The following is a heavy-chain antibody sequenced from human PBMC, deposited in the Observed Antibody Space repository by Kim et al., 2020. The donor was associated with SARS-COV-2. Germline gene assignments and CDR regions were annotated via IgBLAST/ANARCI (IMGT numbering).Heavy chain of an antibody. D-gene: IGHD6-19*01. CDR3: ARGLYIYSSGWPIDY. V-gene: IGHV4-34*01. Sequence: NPSPKGRVTISVDTSKNQFCLKLSSVTAADTAVYYCARGLYIYSSGWPIDYWGQGTLVTVSS. J-gene: IGHJ4*02.